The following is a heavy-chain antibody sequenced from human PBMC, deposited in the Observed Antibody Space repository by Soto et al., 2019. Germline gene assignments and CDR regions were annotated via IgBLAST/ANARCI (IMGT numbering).Heavy chain of an antibody. CDR3: VRGGPGSSGISAEDAFDS. CDR1: GFMFSNSD. V-gene: IGHV3-13*01. D-gene: IGHD6-19*01. J-gene: IGHJ3*02. CDR2: IGTAGDT. Sequence: GGALRLSCAVSGFMFSNSDMHWVRQGTGKGKGLEWVAAIGTAGDTYDLGSVKGRFTISRGNDKKSLNLEINDLRAEDTSVYYCVRGGPGSSGISAEDAFDSWGQGTVGTASS.